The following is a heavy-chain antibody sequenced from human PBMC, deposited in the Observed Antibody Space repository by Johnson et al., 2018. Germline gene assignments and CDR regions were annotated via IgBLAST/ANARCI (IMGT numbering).Heavy chain of an antibody. CDR2: INEDGSQK. Sequence: VQLVQSGGGVVQPGRSLRLSCATSGFTFSSYGMHWVRQAPGKGLEWVANINEDGSQKYYVDSVKGLFTLSRDNAKNALYLQMNSLRAEDTAVYYCARDHGSGNNCLDVWGQGATVTVSS. V-gene: IGHV3-7*01. CDR1: GFTFSSYG. CDR3: ARDHGSGNNCLDV. D-gene: IGHD3-10*01. J-gene: IGHJ6*02.